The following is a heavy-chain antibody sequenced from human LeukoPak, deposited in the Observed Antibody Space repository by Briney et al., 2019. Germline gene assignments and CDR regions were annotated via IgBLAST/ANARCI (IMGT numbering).Heavy chain of an antibody. CDR2: INSDGSTT. CDR1: GFTVSSNY. J-gene: IGHJ4*02. Sequence: GGSLRLSCAASGFTVSSNYMSWVRQAPGKGLVWVSRINSDGSTTTYSDSVKGRFTISRDNAQNTLYLQMSSLRVEDSAVYYCTRGGVDYWGQGTLVTVSS. V-gene: IGHV3-74*01. CDR3: TRGGVDY.